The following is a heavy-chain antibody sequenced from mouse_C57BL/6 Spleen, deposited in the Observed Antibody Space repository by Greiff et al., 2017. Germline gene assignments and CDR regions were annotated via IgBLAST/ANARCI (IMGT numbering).Heavy chain of an antibody. Sequence: VQLQQPGAELVKPGASVKLSCKASGYTFTSYWMHWVKQRPGQGLEWIGMIHPNSGSTNYNEKFKSKATLTVDKSSSTAYMQLSSLTSEDSAVYYCARPYYYGSRGDYYAMDYWGQGTSVTVSS. D-gene: IGHD1-1*01. CDR2: IHPNSGST. CDR3: ARPYYYGSRGDYYAMDY. CDR1: GYTFTSYW. J-gene: IGHJ4*01. V-gene: IGHV1-64*01.